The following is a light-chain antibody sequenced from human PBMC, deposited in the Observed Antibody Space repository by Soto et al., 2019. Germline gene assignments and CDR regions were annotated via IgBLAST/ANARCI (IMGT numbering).Light chain of an antibody. CDR1: QSVSNN. CDR2: CAS. CDR3: QQYNNWPPIT. V-gene: IGKV3-15*01. J-gene: IGKJ5*01. Sequence: EIMLTQSPATLSVSPGERATLSCRASQSVSNNYLAWYQQKPGQAPRLLIYCASTRATGIPARFSGSGSGTEFTLTISSLQSEDFAVYYCQQYNNWPPITFGQGTRLEIK.